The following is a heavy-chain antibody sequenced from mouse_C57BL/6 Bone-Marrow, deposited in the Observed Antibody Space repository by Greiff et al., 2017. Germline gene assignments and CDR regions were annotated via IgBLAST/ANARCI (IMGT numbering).Heavy chain of an antibody. J-gene: IGHJ3*01. CDR3: ARRIGYEGFAY. V-gene: IGHV1-52*01. CDR1: GYTFTSYW. D-gene: IGHD2-2*01. Sequence: VQLQQPGAELVRPGSSVKLSCKASGYTFTSYWMPWVKQRPIQGLEWIGNIDPSGSETHYNQKFKDKATLTVDKSSSTAYMQLSILTSEDSAVYYCARRIGYEGFAYWGQGTLVTVSA. CDR2: IDPSGSET.